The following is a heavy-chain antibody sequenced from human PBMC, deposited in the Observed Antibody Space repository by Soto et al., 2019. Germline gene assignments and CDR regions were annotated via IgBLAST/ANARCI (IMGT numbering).Heavy chain of an antibody. J-gene: IGHJ6*02. V-gene: IGHV1-69*13. CDR2: IIPIFGTA. Sequence: ASVKVSCKASGGTFSSYAISWVRQAPGQGLEWMGGIIPIFGTANYAQKFQGRVTITADESTSTAYMELSSLRSEDTAVYYCARDRGETIFGVVIDHNYYYYGMDVWGQGTTVTVSS. CDR1: GGTFSSYA. D-gene: IGHD3-3*01. CDR3: ARDRGETIFGVVIDHNYYYYGMDV.